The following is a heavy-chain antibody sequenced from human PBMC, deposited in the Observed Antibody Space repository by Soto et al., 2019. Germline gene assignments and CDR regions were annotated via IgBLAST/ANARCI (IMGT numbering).Heavy chain of an antibody. Sequence: LETLSLTCTVSGGSISSYYWSWILQPPGKGLEWIGYIYYSGSTNYNPSLKSRVTISVDTSKNQFSLKLSSVTAADTAVYYCASSYYYGSGSYGYWGQGTLVTVSS. D-gene: IGHD3-10*01. CDR2: IYYSGST. J-gene: IGHJ4*02. CDR1: GGSISSYY. V-gene: IGHV4-59*01. CDR3: ASSYYYGSGSYGY.